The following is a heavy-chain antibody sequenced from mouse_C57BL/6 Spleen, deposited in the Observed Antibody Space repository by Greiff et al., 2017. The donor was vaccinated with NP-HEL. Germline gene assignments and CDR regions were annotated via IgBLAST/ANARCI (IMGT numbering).Heavy chain of an antibody. V-gene: IGHV5-4*01. CDR1: GFTFSSYA. CDR3: AREDVFYAMDY. J-gene: IGHJ4*01. CDR2: ISDGGSYT. Sequence: EVKVEESGGGLVKPGGSLKLSCAASGFTFSSYAMSWVRQTPEKRLEWVATISDGGSYTYYPDNVKGRFTISRDNAKNNLYLQMSHLKSEDTAMYYCAREDVFYAMDYWGQGTSVTVSS.